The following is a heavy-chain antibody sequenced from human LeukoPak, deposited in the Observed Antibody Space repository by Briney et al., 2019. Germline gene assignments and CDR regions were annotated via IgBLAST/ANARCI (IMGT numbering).Heavy chain of an antibody. Sequence: PGGSLRLSCAASGFTFDDYGMSWVRQAPGKGLEWVSDVYSGGATYYADSVKGRFTIYRDISNNIVYLQMNSLKVEDTAFYYCARAGGQFYYGSGTTGGYFDYWGQGTLVTVSS. J-gene: IGHJ4*02. D-gene: IGHD3-10*01. CDR2: VYSGGAT. CDR1: GFTFDDYG. V-gene: IGHV3-53*01. CDR3: ARAGGQFYYGSGTTGGYFDY.